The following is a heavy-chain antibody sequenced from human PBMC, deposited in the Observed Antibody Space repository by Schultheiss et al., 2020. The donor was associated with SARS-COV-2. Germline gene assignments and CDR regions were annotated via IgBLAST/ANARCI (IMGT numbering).Heavy chain of an antibody. CDR2: ISGSGGST. V-gene: IGHV3-23*01. J-gene: IGHJ4*02. CDR3: AKVPRIGGAYYFDY. Sequence: GESLKISCAASGFTFSSYAMSWVRQAPGKGLEWVSAISGSGGSTYYADSVKGRFTISRDNSKNTLYLQMNSLRAEDTAVYYCAKVPRIGGAYYFDYWGQGTLVTVSS. CDR1: GFTFSSYA.